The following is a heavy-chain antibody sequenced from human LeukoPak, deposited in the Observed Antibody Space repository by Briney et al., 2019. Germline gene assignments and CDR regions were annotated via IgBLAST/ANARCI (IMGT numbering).Heavy chain of an antibody. CDR3: ARGGFGEFNWFDP. Sequence: ASVKVSCKASGGTFSSYAISWVRQAPGQGLECMGGIIPIFGTANYAQKFQGRVTITADKSTSTAYMELSSLRSEDTAVYYCARGGFGEFNWFDPWGQGTLVTVSS. D-gene: IGHD3-10*01. CDR2: IIPIFGTA. CDR1: GGTFSSYA. J-gene: IGHJ5*02. V-gene: IGHV1-69*06.